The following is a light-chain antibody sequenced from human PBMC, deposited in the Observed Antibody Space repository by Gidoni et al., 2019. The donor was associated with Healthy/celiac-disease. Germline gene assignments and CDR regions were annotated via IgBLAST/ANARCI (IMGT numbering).Light chain of an antibody. V-gene: IGLV1-44*01. CDR2: SNN. CDR3: AAWDDSLNGYV. Sequence: QSVLPPPPSPSGSPGQRVTISCSGSSSNIGSNTVNWYQQLPGTAPKLLIYSNNQRPSGVPDRFSGSKSGTSASLAISGLQSEDEADYYCAAWDDSLNGYVFGTGTKVTVL. CDR1: SSNIGSNT. J-gene: IGLJ1*01.